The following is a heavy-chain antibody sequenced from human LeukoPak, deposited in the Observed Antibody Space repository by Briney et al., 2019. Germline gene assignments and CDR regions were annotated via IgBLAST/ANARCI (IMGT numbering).Heavy chain of an antibody. CDR1: GFTVSSNY. V-gene: IGHV3-53*01. CDR2: IYSGGST. CDR3: ASTSYGDSIYFDY. D-gene: IGHD4-17*01. J-gene: IGHJ4*02. Sequence: PGGSLRLSCAASGFTVSSNYMSWIRQAPGKGREWVSVIYSGGSTYYADSVKGRFTISRDNSKNTLYLQMNSLRAEDTAVYYCASTSYGDSIYFDYWGQGTLVTVSS.